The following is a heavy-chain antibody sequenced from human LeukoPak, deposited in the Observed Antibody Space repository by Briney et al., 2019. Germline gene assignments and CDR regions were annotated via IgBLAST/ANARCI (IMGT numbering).Heavy chain of an antibody. CDR3: AKHGSGWSFDY. CDR2: IQNTGAN. D-gene: IGHD6-19*01. J-gene: IGHJ4*02. V-gene: IGHV4-59*01. CDR1: GASISTYY. Sequence: PSETLSLTCTVSGASISTYYWGWLRQPPGKGLEWIGYIQNTGANNYNPSLKSRVSISKETSKNQFSLKMSSVTAADTAVYYCAKHGSGWSFDYWGQGTLVTVSS.